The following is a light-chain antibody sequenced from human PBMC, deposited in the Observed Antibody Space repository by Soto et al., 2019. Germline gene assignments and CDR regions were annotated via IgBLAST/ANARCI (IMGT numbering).Light chain of an antibody. CDR1: SSDVGSYNL. Sequence: QSALTQPRSVSGSPGQSITISCTGTSSDVGSYNLVSWYQQRPGKAPKLMIYEGSKRPSGVSNRFSGSKSGNTASLTISGLQAEDEADYYCCSYAGSSTSYVFGTGTKVTVL. J-gene: IGLJ1*01. CDR3: CSYAGSSTSYV. V-gene: IGLV2-23*01. CDR2: EGS.